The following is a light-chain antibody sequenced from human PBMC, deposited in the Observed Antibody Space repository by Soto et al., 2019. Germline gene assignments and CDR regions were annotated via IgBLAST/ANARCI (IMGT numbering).Light chain of an antibody. CDR2: GAS. CDR1: QSVSSN. V-gene: IGKV3-15*01. Sequence: EIVMTQSPATLSVSPGERATLSCRASQSVSSNLAWYQQKPGQAPRLLIHGASTRAPGFPARFSGSGSGTDFTLTISSLQSEDFAVYYCQQYNNWPPFTFGPGTKVDIK. CDR3: QQYNNWPPFT. J-gene: IGKJ3*01.